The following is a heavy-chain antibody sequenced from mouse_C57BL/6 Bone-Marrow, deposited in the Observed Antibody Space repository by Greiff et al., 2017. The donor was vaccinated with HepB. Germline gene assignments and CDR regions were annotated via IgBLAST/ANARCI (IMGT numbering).Heavy chain of an antibody. CDR2: ISDGGSYT. CDR3: ARYDYDDAMDY. CDR1: GFTFSSYA. V-gene: IGHV5-4*03. J-gene: IGHJ4*01. D-gene: IGHD2-4*01. Sequence: EVKVVESGGGLVKPGGSLKLSCAASGFTFSSYAMSWVRQTPEKRLEWVATISDGGSYTYYPDNVKGRFTISRDNAKNNLYLQMSHLKSEDTAMYYCARYDYDDAMDYWGQGTSVTVSS.